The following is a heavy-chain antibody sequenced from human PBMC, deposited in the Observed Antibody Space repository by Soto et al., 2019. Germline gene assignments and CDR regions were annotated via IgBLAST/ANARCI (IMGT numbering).Heavy chain of an antibody. Sequence: GGSLRLSCAASGFTFNSFAMNWVRQAPGKGLEWVSVISGSGGNTYYADSVKGRFTISRDNSKNTLYLEVNSLRADDTAVYYCAKSPLRYCMSTTCPGANYFDYWGQGTLVTVSS. CDR1: GFTFNSFA. J-gene: IGHJ4*02. CDR3: AKSPLRYCMSTTCPGANYFDY. CDR2: ISGSGGNT. V-gene: IGHV3-23*01. D-gene: IGHD2-2*01.